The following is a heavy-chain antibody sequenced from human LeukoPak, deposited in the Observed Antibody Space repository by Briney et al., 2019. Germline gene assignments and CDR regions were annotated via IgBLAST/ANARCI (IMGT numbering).Heavy chain of an antibody. CDR1: GGSISSGGYY. CDR3: ARWARGWQATFDY. CDR2: IYHSGST. D-gene: IGHD6-19*01. V-gene: IGHV4-30-2*02. J-gene: IGHJ4*02. Sequence: SETLSLTCTVSGGSISSGGYYWSWIRQPPGKGLEWIGYIYHSGSTYYNPSLKSRVTISVDRSKNQFSLKLSSVTAADTAVYYCARWARGWQATFDYWGQGTLVTVSS.